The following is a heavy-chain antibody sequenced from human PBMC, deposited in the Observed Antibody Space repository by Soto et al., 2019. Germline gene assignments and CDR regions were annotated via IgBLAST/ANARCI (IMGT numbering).Heavy chain of an antibody. CDR2: INAGNGNT. D-gene: IGHD6-13*01. CDR1: GYTFTSYA. J-gene: IGHJ5*02. Sequence: ASVKVSCKASGYTFTSYAMHWVRQAPGQRLEWMGWINAGNGNTKYSQKFQGRVTITRDTSASTAYMELSSLRSEDMAVYYCARETRYSSSWYNWFDPWGQGTLVTVSS. V-gene: IGHV1-3*01. CDR3: ARETRYSSSWYNWFDP.